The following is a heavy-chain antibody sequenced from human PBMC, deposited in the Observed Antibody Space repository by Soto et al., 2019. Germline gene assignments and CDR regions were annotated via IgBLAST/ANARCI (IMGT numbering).Heavy chain of an antibody. CDR1: GFTFSSYA. D-gene: IGHD5-18*01. CDR2: ISGSGGST. CDR3: AKMSGGYSYGEVDY. Sequence: GGSLRLSCAASGFTFSSYAMSWVRQAPGKGLEWVSAISGSGGSTYYADSVKGRFTISRDNSKNTLYLQMNSLRAEDTAVYYCAKMSGGYSYGEVDYWGQGTLVTVSS. V-gene: IGHV3-23*01. J-gene: IGHJ4*02.